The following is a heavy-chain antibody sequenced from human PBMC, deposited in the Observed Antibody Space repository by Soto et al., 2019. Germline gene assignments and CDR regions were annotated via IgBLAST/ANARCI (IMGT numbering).Heavy chain of an antibody. V-gene: IGHV3-64D*06. CDR3: VKDHGPYHLKFEL. CDR1: GFTFSNYA. J-gene: IGHJ4*02. CDR2: ITNNGGST. D-gene: IGHD2-2*01. Sequence: GGSLRLSCSASGFTFSNYAIHWVRQAPGKGLEYVAAITNNGGSTYYADSMKGRFTISRDNSKSTVFLQMSSLRPEDTAIYHCVKDHGPYHLKFELWGRGTLVTVSS.